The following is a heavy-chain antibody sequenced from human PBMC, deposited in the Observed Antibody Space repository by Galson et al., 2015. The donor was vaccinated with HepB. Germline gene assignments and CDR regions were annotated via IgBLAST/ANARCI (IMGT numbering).Heavy chain of an antibody. J-gene: IGHJ4*02. Sequence: SLRLSCAASGFTFSSYAMSWVRQAPGKGLEWVSAISGSGGSTYYADSVKGRFTISRDNSKNTLYLQMNSLRAEDTAVYYCAKFPAAGFGIFDYWGQGTLVTVSS. D-gene: IGHD6-13*01. CDR2: ISGSGGST. V-gene: IGHV3-23*01. CDR3: AKFPAAGFGIFDY. CDR1: GFTFSSYA.